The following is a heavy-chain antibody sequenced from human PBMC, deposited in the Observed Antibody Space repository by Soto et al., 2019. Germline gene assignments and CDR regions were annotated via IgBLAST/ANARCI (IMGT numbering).Heavy chain of an antibody. D-gene: IGHD4-4*01. CDR3: ARREDSNNPYYYYGMDV. CDR1: GFTFSSYS. CDR2: ISSSSSYI. J-gene: IGHJ6*02. V-gene: IGHV3-21*01. Sequence: PGGSLRLSCAASGFTFSSYSMNWVRQAPGKGLEWVSSISSSSSYIYYADSVKGRFTISRDNAKNSLYLQMNSLRAEDTAVYYCARREDSNNPYYYYGMDVWGQGTTVTVSS.